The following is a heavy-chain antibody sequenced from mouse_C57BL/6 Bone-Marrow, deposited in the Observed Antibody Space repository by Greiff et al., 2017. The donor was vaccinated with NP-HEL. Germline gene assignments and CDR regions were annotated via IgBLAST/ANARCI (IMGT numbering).Heavy chain of an antibody. CDR2: IDPENGDT. V-gene: IGHV14-4*01. J-gene: IGHJ2*01. Sequence: VQLQQSGAELVRPGASVKLSCTASGFNIKDDYMHWVKQRPEQGLEWIGWIDPENGDTEYASKFQGKATITADTSSNTAYLQLSSLTSEDTAVYYCTTVGIYYVDYWGQGTTLTVSS. CDR1: GFNIKDDY. CDR3: TTVGIYYVDY. D-gene: IGHD2-1*01.